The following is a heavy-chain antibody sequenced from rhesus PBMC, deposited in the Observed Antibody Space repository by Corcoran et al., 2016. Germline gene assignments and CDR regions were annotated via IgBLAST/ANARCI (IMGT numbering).Heavy chain of an antibody. CDR2: IYATTGST. J-gene: IGHJ4*01. CDR3: ARGAGDLLHRVEY. V-gene: IGHV4-147*01. CDR1: GGSISSDH. Sequence: QVQLQESGPGLVKPSETMSLTCAVSGGSISSDHWSWFRQPPGKGLEWIGRIYATTGSTSYNPSLTSRVTISTDTSKNRFSLKLNSVTAADTAVYYCARGAGDLLHRVEYWGQGVLVTVSS. D-gene: IGHD3-9*01.